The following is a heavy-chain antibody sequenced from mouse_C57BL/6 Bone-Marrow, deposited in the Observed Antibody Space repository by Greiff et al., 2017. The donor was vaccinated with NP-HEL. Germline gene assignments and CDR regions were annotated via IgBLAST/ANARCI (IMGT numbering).Heavy chain of an antibody. V-gene: IGHV2-2*01. CDR3: ARALYYPGYFDV. CDR2: IWSGGST. CDR1: GFSLTSYG. D-gene: IGHD1-1*01. Sequence: QVQLQQSGPGLVQPSQSLSITCTVSGFSLTSYGVHWVRQSPGKGLEWLGVIWSGGSTDSNAAFISRLSISKDNSKSQVFFKMNRRQADDTAIYYCARALYYPGYFDVWGTGTTVTVSS. J-gene: IGHJ1*03.